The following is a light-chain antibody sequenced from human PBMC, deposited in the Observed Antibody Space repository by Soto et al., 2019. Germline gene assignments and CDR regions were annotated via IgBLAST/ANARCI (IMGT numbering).Light chain of an antibody. J-gene: IGLJ2*01. Sequence: QPVLTQSSSASASMGSSVKLTCTLSSGHSSYIIAWHQQQPGKAPRYLMKLEGSGSYNKGSGVPDRFSGSSSGADRYLTISILPSEGEADYYCETWDGNAHVVFGGGTMLTVL. V-gene: IGLV4-60*03. CDR1: SGHSSYI. CDR3: ETWDGNAHVV. CDR2: LEGSGSY.